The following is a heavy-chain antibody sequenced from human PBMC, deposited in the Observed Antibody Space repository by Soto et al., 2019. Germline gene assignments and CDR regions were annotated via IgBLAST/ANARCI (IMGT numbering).Heavy chain of an antibody. CDR3: ARAVHSGYDPPYYHYGMDV. J-gene: IGHJ6*02. V-gene: IGHV5-10-1*01. Sequence: PGESLKISCKGSGYSFTSYWISWVRQMPGKGLEWMGRIDPSDSYTNYSPSFQGHVTISADKSISTAYLQWSSLKASDTAMYYCARAVHSGYDPPYYHYGMDVWGQGTTVTVSS. CDR1: GYSFTSYW. CDR2: IDPSDSYT. D-gene: IGHD5-12*01.